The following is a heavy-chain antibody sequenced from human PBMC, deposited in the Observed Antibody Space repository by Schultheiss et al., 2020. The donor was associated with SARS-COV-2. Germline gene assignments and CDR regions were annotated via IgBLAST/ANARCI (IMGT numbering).Heavy chain of an antibody. CDR3: AKASHYYDISGYWTGLYYFDY. D-gene: IGHD3-22*01. CDR2: ISGSGGST. J-gene: IGHJ4*02. Sequence: GSLRLSCAASGFTFSSYAMSWVRQAPGKGLEWVSAISGSGGSTYYADSVKGRFTISRDNSKNTLYLQMNSLRAEDTAVYYCAKASHYYDISGYWTGLYYFDYWGQGTLVTVSS. CDR1: GFTFSSYA. V-gene: IGHV3-23*01.